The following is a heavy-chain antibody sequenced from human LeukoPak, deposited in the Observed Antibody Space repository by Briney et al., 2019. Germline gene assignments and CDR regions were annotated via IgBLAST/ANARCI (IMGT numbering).Heavy chain of an antibody. CDR1: GFTFSSYA. CDR3: ASVRYSSGWPEYFQH. CDR2: ISYDGSNK. D-gene: IGHD6-19*01. J-gene: IGHJ1*01. Sequence: GRSLRLSCAASGFTFSSYAMHWVRQAPGKGLEWVAVISYDGSNKYYADSVKGRFTISRDNSKNTLYLQMNSLRAEDTAVYYCASVRYSSGWPEYFQHWGQGTLVTVSS. V-gene: IGHV3-30-3*01.